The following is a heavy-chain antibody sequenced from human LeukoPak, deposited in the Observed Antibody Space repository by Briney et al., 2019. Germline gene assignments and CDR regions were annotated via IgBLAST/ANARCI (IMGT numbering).Heavy chain of an antibody. Sequence: GASVKVSCKASGGTFSSYAISWVRQAPGQGLEWMGGIIPIFGTANYAQKFQGRVTITADKSTSTAYMELSSLRSDDTAVYYCARGSEVRTLVGLYYMDVWGKGTTVTISS. CDR3: ARGSEVRTLVGLYYMDV. CDR1: GGTFSSYA. CDR2: IIPIFGTA. J-gene: IGHJ6*03. D-gene: IGHD2-8*02. V-gene: IGHV1-69*06.